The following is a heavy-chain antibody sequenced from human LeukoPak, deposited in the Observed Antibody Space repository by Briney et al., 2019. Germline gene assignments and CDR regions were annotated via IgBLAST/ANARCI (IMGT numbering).Heavy chain of an antibody. V-gene: IGHV4-38-2*01. CDR1: GYSISSGYY. Sequence: PSETLSLTCAVSGYSISSGYYWGWIRQPPGKGLEWIGSICHSGSTYYNPSLKSRVTISVDTSKNQFSLKLSSVTAADTAVYYCARREWELMPLYWYFDLWGRGTLVTVSS. CDR3: ARREWELMPLYWYFDL. CDR2: ICHSGST. J-gene: IGHJ2*01. D-gene: IGHD1-26*01.